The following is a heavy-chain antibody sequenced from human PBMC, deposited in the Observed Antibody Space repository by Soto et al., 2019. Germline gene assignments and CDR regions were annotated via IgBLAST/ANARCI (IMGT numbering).Heavy chain of an antibody. CDR1: GFTFSSYT. V-gene: IGHV3-23*01. D-gene: IGHD3-3*01. CDR2: ISGSGGST. J-gene: IGHJ4*02. Sequence: EVQLLESGGGLVQPGGFLRLSCAASGFTFSSYTMSWVRQAPGKGLEWVSAISGSGGSTYYADSAKGRFTISRDNSRNKLYLQMNSVRAEGTGVYYCAKDLFRYYDFWSCYSVWGQGTLVTVSS. CDR3: AKDLFRYYDFWSCYSV.